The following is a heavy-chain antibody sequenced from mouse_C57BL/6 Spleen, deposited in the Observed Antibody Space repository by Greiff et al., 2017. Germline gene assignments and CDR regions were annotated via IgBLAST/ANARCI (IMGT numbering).Heavy chain of an antibody. V-gene: IGHV1-69*01. CDR1: GYTFTSYW. J-gene: IGHJ2*01. CDR3: ARRNYDYDY. CDR2: IDPPDSYT. D-gene: IGHD2-4*01. Sequence: QVQLQQPGAELVMPGASVKLSCKASGYTFTSYWMHWVKQRPGQGLEWIGEIDPPDSYTNYNQKFKGKSTLTVDKSSSTAYMQLSSLTSEDAAVYYCARRNYDYDYWGQGTTLTVSS.